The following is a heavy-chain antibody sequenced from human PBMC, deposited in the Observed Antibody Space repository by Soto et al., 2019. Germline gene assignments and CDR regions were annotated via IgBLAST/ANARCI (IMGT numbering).Heavy chain of an antibody. J-gene: IGHJ4*02. CDR1: GFTFDDYA. D-gene: IGHD1-26*01. CDR2: ISWNSGSI. Sequence: GGSLRLSCAASGFTFDDYAMHWVRQAPGKGLEWVSGISWNSGSIGYADSVKGRFTISRDNAKNSLYLQMNSLRAEDTALYYCAKASSGSYFDYWGQGTLVTASS. CDR3: AKASSGSYFDY. V-gene: IGHV3-9*01.